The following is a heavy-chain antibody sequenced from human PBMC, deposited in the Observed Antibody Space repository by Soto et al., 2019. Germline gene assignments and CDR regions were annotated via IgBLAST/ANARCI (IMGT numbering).Heavy chain of an antibody. Sequence: GASVKVSCKASGYTFTEYYIHWVRQAPEQGLVWMGWINPNSGGTNYAQKFQGRVTITADKSTGTAYMELNSLRSEDTAVYYCVRDSPIGSTFSGYDGIDYWGQGTLVTVSS. CDR2: INPNSGGT. D-gene: IGHD5-12*01. V-gene: IGHV1-2*02. CDR1: GYTFTEYY. CDR3: VRDSPIGSTFSGYDGIDY. J-gene: IGHJ4*02.